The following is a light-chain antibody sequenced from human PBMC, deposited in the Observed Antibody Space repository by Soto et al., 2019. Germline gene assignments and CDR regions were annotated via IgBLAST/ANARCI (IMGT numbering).Light chain of an antibody. J-gene: IGLJ2*01. Sequence: QTVVTQEPSLTVSPGGTVTLTCGSSDGPVTSNHYPYWYQQRPGQVPRTLIYDTTNRPSWAPARFSGSLVGVKAALTLSGAQPEDEADYYCLLAYSGGRVFGGGTKVTVL. CDR3: LLAYSGGRV. CDR1: DGPVTSNHY. V-gene: IGLV7-46*01. CDR2: DTT.